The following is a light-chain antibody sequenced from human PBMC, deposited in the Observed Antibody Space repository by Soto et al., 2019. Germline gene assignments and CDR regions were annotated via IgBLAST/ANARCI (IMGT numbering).Light chain of an antibody. J-gene: IGKJ5*01. CDR3: QQYGSSPRT. CDR2: GAS. V-gene: IGKV3-20*01. Sequence: EIVMTQSPATLSVSPGDRATLYCRASQSVSSSYLAWYQQKPGQAPRLLIYGASSRATGIPDRFSGSGSGTDFTLTISGLEPEDFAVYYCQQYGSSPRTFGQGTRLEIK. CDR1: QSVSSSY.